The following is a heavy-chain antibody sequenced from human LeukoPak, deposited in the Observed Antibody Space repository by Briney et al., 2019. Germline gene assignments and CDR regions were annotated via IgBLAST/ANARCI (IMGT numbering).Heavy chain of an antibody. CDR1: GYTFNKYA. Sequence: ASVKVSCKASGYTFNKYAVHWVRQAPGQGLEWMGWINAGNGNAKYSQEFQGRVTITRDTSASTAYMELSSLRSEDMAVYYCAREGVSSSSFDYWGQGTLVTVSS. V-gene: IGHV1-3*03. CDR3: AREGVSSSSFDY. D-gene: IGHD2-2*01. J-gene: IGHJ4*02. CDR2: INAGNGNA.